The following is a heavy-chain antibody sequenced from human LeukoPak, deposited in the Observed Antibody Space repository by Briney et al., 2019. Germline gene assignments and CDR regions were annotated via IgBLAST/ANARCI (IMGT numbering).Heavy chain of an antibody. CDR2: MNPDSGNT. CDR1: GYTFISYD. J-gene: IGHJ5*02. V-gene: IGHV1-8*01. D-gene: IGHD3-10*01. CDR3: ARAVGSYTMFDP. Sequence: GASVKVSCKASGYTFISYDINWVRQATGQGLEWMGWMNPDSGNTGYAQKFQGRVTMTRNTFISTAYMELNSLRSEDTAVYFCARAVGSYTMFDPWGQGTPVTVSS.